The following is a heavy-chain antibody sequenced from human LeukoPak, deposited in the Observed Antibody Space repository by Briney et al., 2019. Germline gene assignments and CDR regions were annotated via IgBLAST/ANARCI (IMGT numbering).Heavy chain of an antibody. Sequence: ASVKVSCKASGYTFTSYDINWERQATGQGLEWMGWMNPNSGNTGYAQKFQGRVTMTRNTTISTAYMELSSLRSEDTAVYYCARGPTLTTPWYITMVRGVIITPYYFDYWGQGTLVTVSS. CDR2: MNPNSGNT. J-gene: IGHJ4*02. V-gene: IGHV1-8*01. CDR1: GYTFTSYD. CDR3: ARGPTLTTPWYITMVRGVIITPYYFDY. D-gene: IGHD3-10*01.